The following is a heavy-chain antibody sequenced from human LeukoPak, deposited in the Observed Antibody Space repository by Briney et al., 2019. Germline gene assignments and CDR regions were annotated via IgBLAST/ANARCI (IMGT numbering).Heavy chain of an antibody. V-gene: IGHV4-34*01. CDR3: ARARGWFGALRGYFDY. D-gene: IGHD3-10*01. Sequence: SETLSLTCAAYGGTFSGYYWSWIRQPPGKGLEWIGEINHSGSTNYNPSLKSRVTISVDTSKNQFSLKLSSVTAADTAVYYCARARGWFGALRGYFDYWGQGTLVTVSS. J-gene: IGHJ4*02. CDR2: INHSGST. CDR1: GGTFSGYY.